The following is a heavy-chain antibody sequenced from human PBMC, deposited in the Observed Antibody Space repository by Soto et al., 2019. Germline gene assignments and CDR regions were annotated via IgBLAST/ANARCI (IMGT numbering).Heavy chain of an antibody. V-gene: IGHV3-23*01. CDR1: GFTFSSYA. CDR3: AKDRHGGSTVNFDY. J-gene: IGHJ4*02. CDR2: ISAGGGST. Sequence: PGGSLRLSCAASGFTFSSYAMSWVRQAPGKGLEWVSTISAGGGSTYYPDSVKGRSTISRDNSKNTLYLQMNSLRAEDTALYYCAKDRHGGSTVNFDYWGQGTLVTVPS. D-gene: IGHD4-17*01.